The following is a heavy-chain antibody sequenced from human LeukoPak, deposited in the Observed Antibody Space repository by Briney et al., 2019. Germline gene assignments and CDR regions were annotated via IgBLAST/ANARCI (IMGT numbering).Heavy chain of an antibody. J-gene: IGHJ1*01. Sequence: GGSLRLSCAASGFTFSSYSMNWVRQAPGKGLEWVSSISSSSSYIYYADSVKGRFTISRDNAKNSLYLQMNSLRAEDTAVYYCARDLTLDSGYGLYFQHWGQGTLVTVSS. V-gene: IGHV3-21*01. CDR3: ARDLTLDSGYGLYFQH. CDR2: ISSSSSYI. D-gene: IGHD5-12*01. CDR1: GFTFSSYS.